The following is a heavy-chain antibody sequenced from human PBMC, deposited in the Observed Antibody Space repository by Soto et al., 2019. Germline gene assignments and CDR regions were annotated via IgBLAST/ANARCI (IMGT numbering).Heavy chain of an antibody. CDR1: GGSFSGYF. J-gene: IGHJ4*02. CDR3: ARTTGRHLDF. CDR2: IDYSGTA. D-gene: IGHD4-4*01. V-gene: IGHV4-34*01. Sequence: PSETLSLTCAVYGGSFSGYFWGWVRQPPGKGLEWIGNIDYSGTAYFNPSLGTRVTFPVDTSKNQFSLTLYSVTAADTAVYYCARTTGRHLDFWGQGILVTVSS.